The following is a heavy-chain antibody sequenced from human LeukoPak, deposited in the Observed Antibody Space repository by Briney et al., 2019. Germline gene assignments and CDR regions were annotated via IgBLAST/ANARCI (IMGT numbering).Heavy chain of an antibody. J-gene: IGHJ4*02. Sequence: SVKVSCKVSGYTLTELSMHWVRQAPGKGLEWMGGIIPIFGTTKYAQKFQGRVTITTDESTSTAYMELSSLRSEDTAVYYCASGVLRFLEWSLGTVPSFDYWGQGTLVTVSS. CDR2: IIPIFGTT. CDR1: GYTLTELS. D-gene: IGHD3-3*01. V-gene: IGHV1-69*05. CDR3: ASGVLRFLEWSLGTVPSFDY.